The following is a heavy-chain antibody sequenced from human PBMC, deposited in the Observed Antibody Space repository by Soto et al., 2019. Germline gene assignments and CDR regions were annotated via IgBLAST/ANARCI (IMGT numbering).Heavy chain of an antibody. D-gene: IGHD3-22*01. V-gene: IGHV3-23*01. Sequence: GSLSLSWAPSGFPFGENAMSWVRQGPGKGLEWGSGISDSGATTYYADSVRGRFTISRDNSKNTLYLQMKSLRAEDSASYYCAKEDTSSGSLDYWGQGALFTVSS. CDR1: GFPFGENA. CDR2: ISDSGATT. J-gene: IGHJ4*02. CDR3: AKEDTSSGSLDY.